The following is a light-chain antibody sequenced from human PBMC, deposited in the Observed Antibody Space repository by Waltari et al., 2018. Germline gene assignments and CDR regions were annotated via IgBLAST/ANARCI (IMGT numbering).Light chain of an antibody. CDR3: QQCYSSPYT. Sequence: DIVMTQSPDSLAVSLGERATINCKSSQSVLSSSNNKNYLGWYQQKTGQPLKLLISWASTQEAGVPDRFSGSGSGTDFTLTISSLQAEDVAVYYCQQCYSSPYTFGQGTKLEIK. V-gene: IGKV4-1*01. CDR2: WAS. CDR1: QSVLSSSNNKNY. J-gene: IGKJ2*01.